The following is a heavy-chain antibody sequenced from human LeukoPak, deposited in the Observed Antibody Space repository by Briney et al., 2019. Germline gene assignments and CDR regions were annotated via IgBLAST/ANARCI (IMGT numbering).Heavy chain of an antibody. V-gene: IGHV3-33*08. CDR2: IWYDGSNK. CDR3: ARSKMLSNLDY. Sequence: PGGSLRLSCAASGFTFSSYAMSWVRQAPGKGLEWVAVIWYDGSNKYYADSVKGRFTISRDNSKNTLYLQMNSLRAEDTAVYYCARSKMLSNLDYWGQGTLVTVSS. CDR1: GFTFSSYA. D-gene: IGHD2-8*01. J-gene: IGHJ4*02.